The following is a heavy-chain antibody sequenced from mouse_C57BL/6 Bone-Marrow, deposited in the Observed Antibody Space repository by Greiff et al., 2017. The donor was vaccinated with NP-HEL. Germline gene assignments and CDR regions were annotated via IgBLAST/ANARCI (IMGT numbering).Heavy chain of an antibody. J-gene: IGHJ1*03. V-gene: IGHV1-64*01. CDR2: INPNSGST. CDR3: AISHWYFDD. Sequence: QVQLQQPGAELVKPGASVKLSCTASGYTFTSYWMHWVKQRPGQGLEWIGMINPNSGSTNYNEKFKSKATLTVDKSSSTAYMQLSSLTSEDSAVYYCAISHWYFDDWGTGTTVTVSS. CDR1: GYTFTSYW.